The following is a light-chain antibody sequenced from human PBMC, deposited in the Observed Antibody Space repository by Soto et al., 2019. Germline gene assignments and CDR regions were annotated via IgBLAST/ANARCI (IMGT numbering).Light chain of an antibody. V-gene: IGKV1-33*01. CDR2: DAS. J-gene: IGKJ2*01. CDR1: QDISNY. CDR3: QQYDNFPYT. Sequence: DIQMTQSPSSLSASVGDRVTITCQASQDISNYLNWYQQKPGKAPKLLIYDASNLETGVPSRFSGSGSGTDFTFTISRLQPEDIATYYCQQYDNFPYTFGQGTKLEIK.